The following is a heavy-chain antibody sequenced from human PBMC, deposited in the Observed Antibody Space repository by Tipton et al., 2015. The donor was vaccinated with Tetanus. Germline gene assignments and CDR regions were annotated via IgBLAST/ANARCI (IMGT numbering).Heavy chain of an antibody. CDR1: GFTFTNYA. CDR2: ISSGSTYI. J-gene: IGHJ6*02. CDR3: ARDQIVEQATRDHDYGVDV. V-gene: IGHV3-21*01. Sequence: SLRLSCAASGFTFTNYAMNWVRQAPGKGLEWVSSISSGSTYIYYADSVKGRFTISRDNAKNSLYLLMDSLRAEDTAVYYCARDQIVEQATRDHDYGVDVWGQGTTVTVSS. D-gene: IGHD3-22*01.